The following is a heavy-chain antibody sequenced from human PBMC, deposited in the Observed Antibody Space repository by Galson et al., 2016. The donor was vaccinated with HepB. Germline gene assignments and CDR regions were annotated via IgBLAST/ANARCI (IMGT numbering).Heavy chain of an antibody. CDR3: ASRGYSYGIDY. V-gene: IGHV4-59*01. CDR1: GGSITGFY. J-gene: IGHJ4*02. D-gene: IGHD5-18*01. CDR2: FYTSEKT. Sequence: ETLSLTCSVSGGSITGFYWSWIRQPPGKGLEWIGFFYTSEKTNFNPALKGRVTISLDTSRRQFSLRQSSVTPADTAVYYCASRGYSYGIDYWSPGTLVTVSS.